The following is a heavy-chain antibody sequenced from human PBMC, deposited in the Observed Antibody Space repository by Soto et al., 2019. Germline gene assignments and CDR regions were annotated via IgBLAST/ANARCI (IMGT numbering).Heavy chain of an antibody. CDR2: MNPNSGNT. CDR1: GYTFTSYD. J-gene: IGHJ6*03. CDR3: ARGFTTHYYYYYYMDV. Sequence: ASVKVSCKASGYTFTSYDINWVRQATGQRLEWMGWMNPNSGNTGYAQKFQGRVTMTRNTSISTAYMELSSLRSEDTAVYYCARGFTTHYYYYYYMDVWGKGTTVTVSS. D-gene: IGHD3-22*01. V-gene: IGHV1-8*01.